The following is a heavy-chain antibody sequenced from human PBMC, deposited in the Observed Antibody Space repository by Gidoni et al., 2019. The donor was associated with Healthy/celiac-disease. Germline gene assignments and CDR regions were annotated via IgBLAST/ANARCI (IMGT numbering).Heavy chain of an antibody. CDR3: ARAENDADAFDI. CDR2: IKQDVSEK. Sequence: EVQLVESGGGLVQPGGALRLSCAASGFTFISYWMSWVRQAPGKGLEWVANIKQDVSEKYYVDSVKGRFTISRDNAKNSLYLQMNSLRAEDTAVYYCARAENDADAFDIWGQGTMVTVSS. D-gene: IGHD1-1*01. J-gene: IGHJ3*02. CDR1: GFTFISYW. V-gene: IGHV3-7*01.